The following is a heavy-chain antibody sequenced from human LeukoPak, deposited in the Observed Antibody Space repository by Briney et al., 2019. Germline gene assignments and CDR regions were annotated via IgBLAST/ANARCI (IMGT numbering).Heavy chain of an antibody. V-gene: IGHV4-39*01. Sequence: SETLSLTCTVSGGSISSSSYYWGWIRQPPGKGLEWIGSIYYSGSTYYNPSLKSRVTISVDTSKNQFSLKLSSVTAADTAMYYCARVGMEPDYWGQGTLVTVSS. D-gene: IGHD1-26*01. CDR1: GGSISSSSYY. CDR2: IYYSGST. CDR3: ARVGMEPDY. J-gene: IGHJ4*02.